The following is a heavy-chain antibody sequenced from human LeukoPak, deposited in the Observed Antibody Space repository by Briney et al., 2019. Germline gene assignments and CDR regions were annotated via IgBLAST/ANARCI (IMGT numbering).Heavy chain of an antibody. D-gene: IGHD2-2*01. CDR1: GFTFSDYW. CDR3: AKDLQPYYYGMDV. V-gene: IGHV3-74*01. CDR2: ISFDGST. J-gene: IGHJ6*02. Sequence: GGSLRLSCAASGFTFSDYWMHWVRQAPGKGLVWVSCISFDGSTTYADSVKGRFTISRDNSKNTLYLQMNSLRAEDTAVYYCAKDLQPYYYGMDVWGQGTTVTVSS.